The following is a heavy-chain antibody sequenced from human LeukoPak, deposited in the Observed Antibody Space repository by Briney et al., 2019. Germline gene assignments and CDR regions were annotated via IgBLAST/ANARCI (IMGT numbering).Heavy chain of an antibody. CDR1: GGSISSGEYY. CDR2: FSYTGST. D-gene: IGHD2/OR15-2a*01. CDR3: ARALNGYFYAFDS. V-gene: IGHV4-30-4*01. J-gene: IGHJ4*02. Sequence: SQTLSLTCTVSGGSISSGEYYWSWIRQPPGKGLEWIGYFSYTGSTYYNPSVRSRVSISVDTSKNQFSLKLTSVTAADTAVYYCARALNGYFYAFDSWGQGTLVTVSS.